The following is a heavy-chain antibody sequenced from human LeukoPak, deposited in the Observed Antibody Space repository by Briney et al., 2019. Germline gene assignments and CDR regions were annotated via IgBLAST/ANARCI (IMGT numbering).Heavy chain of an antibody. J-gene: IGHJ4*02. Sequence: SETLSLTCAVYGGSFSGYYWSWIRQPPGKRLEWIGEINHSGSTNYNPSLKSRVTISVDTSKNQFSLKLSSVTAADTAVYYCAKSEGYSYGRRGQGTLVTVSS. CDR1: GGSFSGYY. CDR3: AKSEGYSYGR. V-gene: IGHV4-34*01. CDR2: INHSGST. D-gene: IGHD5-18*01.